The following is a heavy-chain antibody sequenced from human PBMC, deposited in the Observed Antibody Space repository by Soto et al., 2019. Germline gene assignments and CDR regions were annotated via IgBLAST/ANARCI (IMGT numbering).Heavy chain of an antibody. CDR2: IRSKANSYAT. J-gene: IGHJ6*02. Sequence: XGALKVCGADSGFTCSGYAMHGVRQASGKGLEWVGRIRSKANSYATAYAASVKGRFTISRDDSKNTAYLQMNSLKTEDTAVYYCTRQWEPKLDYYGMDVWGQGTTFMVS. CDR1: GFTCSGYA. V-gene: IGHV3-73*01. CDR3: TRQWEPKLDYYGMDV. D-gene: IGHD1-1*01.